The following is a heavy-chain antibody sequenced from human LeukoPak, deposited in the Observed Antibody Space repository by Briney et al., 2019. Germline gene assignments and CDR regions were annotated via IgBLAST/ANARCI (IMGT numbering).Heavy chain of an antibody. D-gene: IGHD2-2*01. Sequence: PGASVTVSCTASGYTFTGYYMHWVRQAPGQGLEWMGGINPNSGGTNYAQKFQGRVTMTRDNSISTAYMQLNRLRSDDTAVYYCARKGYCSRTSCSWGGIWFDPWGQGTLVTVSS. V-gene: IGHV1-2*02. CDR1: GYTFTGYY. CDR3: ARKGYCSRTSCSWGGIWFDP. J-gene: IGHJ5*02. CDR2: INPNSGGT.